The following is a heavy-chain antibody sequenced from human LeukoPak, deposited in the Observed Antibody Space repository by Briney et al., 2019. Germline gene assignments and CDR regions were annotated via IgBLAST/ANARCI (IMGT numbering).Heavy chain of an antibody. D-gene: IGHD3-10*01. CDR1: GGSLSSYY. V-gene: IGHV4-4*07. Sequence: SETLSLTCTVSGGSLSSYYLSWIRQTAGKGLEWIGRMYSSGSNYNPSLKSRVTMSIDTSTNQLSLKLSSVTAADTAVYYCARDSGTTGEVKFDPWGQGTLVTVSP. CDR3: ARDSGTTGEVKFDP. J-gene: IGHJ5*02. CDR2: MYSSGS.